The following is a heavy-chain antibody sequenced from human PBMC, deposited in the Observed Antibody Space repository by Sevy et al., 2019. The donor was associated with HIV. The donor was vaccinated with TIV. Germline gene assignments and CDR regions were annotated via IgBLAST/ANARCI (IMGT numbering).Heavy chain of an antibody. CDR3: TRDGGGDYFDY. D-gene: IGHD2-15*01. CDR1: GLTFRRYA. J-gene: IGHJ4*02. Sequence: GGSLRLSCAASGLTFRRYAMHWVRQAPGQGLESVAVISYDGGKTYHADSVKGRFTISRDNSENTLYLQMNSLRAEDTAVYYCTRDGGGDYFDYWGLGTLVTVSS. CDR2: ISYDGGKT. V-gene: IGHV3-30*04.